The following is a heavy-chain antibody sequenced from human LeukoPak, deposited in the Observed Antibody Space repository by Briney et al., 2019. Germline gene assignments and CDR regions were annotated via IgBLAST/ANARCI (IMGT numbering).Heavy chain of an antibody. D-gene: IGHD3-3*01. CDR3: ARDLSYDFWSGYLSSPGY. CDR1: RHTFTGYY. Sequence: ASVKVSCKASRHTFTGYYMHWVRQAPGQGLEWMGWINPNSGGTNYAQKFQGRVTMTRDTSISTAYMELSRLRSDDTAVYYCARDLSYDFWSGYLSSPGYWGQGTLVTVSS. V-gene: IGHV1-2*02. CDR2: INPNSGGT. J-gene: IGHJ4*02.